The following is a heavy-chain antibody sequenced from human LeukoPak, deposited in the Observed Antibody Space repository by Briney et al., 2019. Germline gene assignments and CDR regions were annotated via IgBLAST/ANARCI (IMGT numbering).Heavy chain of an antibody. V-gene: IGHV4-39*07. Sequence: SGTLSLTCTVSGGSISSSSYYWGWIRQPPGKGLEWIGSIYYSGSTYYNPSLKSRVTISVDTSKNQFSLKLSSATAADTAVYYCARDGSSPDGGGWFDPWGQGTLVTVSS. CDR1: GGSISSSSYY. D-gene: IGHD1-26*01. CDR2: IYYSGST. CDR3: ARDGSSPDGGGWFDP. J-gene: IGHJ5*02.